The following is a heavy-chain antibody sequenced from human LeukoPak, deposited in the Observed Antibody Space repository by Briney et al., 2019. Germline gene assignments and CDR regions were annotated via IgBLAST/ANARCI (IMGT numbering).Heavy chain of an antibody. CDR2: ISSSGSTI. D-gene: IGHD6-13*01. CDR3: ARVGLGYSSSWPIPYFDY. CDR1: GFTFSDYY. J-gene: IGHJ4*02. Sequence: PGGSLRLSCAASGFTFSDYYMSWIRQAPGKGLEWVSYISSSGSTIYYADSVKGRFTISRDNAKNSLYLQMNSLRAEDTAVYYCARVGLGYSSSWPIPYFDYWGQGTLVTVSS. V-gene: IGHV3-11*01.